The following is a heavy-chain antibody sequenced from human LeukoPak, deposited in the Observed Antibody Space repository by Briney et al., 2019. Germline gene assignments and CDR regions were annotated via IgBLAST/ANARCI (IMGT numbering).Heavy chain of an antibody. J-gene: IGHJ4*02. CDR2: IYHSGST. Sequence: PSETLSLTCAVSGGSISSSNWWSWVRQPPGKGLEWIGEIYHSGSTNYNPSLKSRVTISVDKSKNQFSLKLSSVTAADTAVYYCASYQYSSGWYYFDYWGQGTLVTVSS. D-gene: IGHD6-19*01. CDR1: GGSISSSNW. CDR3: ASYQYSSGWYYFDY. V-gene: IGHV4-4*02.